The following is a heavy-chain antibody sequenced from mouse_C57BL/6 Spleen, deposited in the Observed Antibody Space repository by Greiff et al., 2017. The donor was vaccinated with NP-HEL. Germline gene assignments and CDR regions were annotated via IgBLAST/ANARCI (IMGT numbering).Heavy chain of an antibody. CDR1: GYAFSSSW. D-gene: IGHD2-2*01. V-gene: IGHV1-82*01. CDR3: VREGGYNFSFAY. J-gene: IGHJ3*01. Sequence: VQVVESGPELVKPGASVKISCKASGYAFSSSWMNWVKQRPGKGLEWIGRIYPGDGDTNYNGKFKGKATLTADKSSSTAYMQLSSLTSEDSAVYFCVREGGYNFSFAYWGQGTLVTVSA. CDR2: IYPGDGDT.